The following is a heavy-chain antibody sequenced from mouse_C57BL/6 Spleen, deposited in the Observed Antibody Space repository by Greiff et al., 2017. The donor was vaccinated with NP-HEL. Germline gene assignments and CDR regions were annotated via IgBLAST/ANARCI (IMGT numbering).Heavy chain of an antibody. CDR1: GFNIKDDY. V-gene: IGHV14-4*01. J-gene: IGHJ2*01. Sequence: QLQQSGAELVRPGASVKLSCTASGFNIKDDYMHWVKQRPEQGLEWIGWIDPENGDTEYASKFQGKATITADTSSNTAYLQLSSLTSEDTAVYYCTTPLRRDFDYWGQGTTLTVSS. D-gene: IGHD2-12*01. CDR3: TTPLRRDFDY. CDR2: IDPENGDT.